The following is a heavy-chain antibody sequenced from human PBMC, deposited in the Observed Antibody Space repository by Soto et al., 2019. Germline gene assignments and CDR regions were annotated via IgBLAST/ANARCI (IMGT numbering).Heavy chain of an antibody. D-gene: IGHD3-10*01. CDR1: GFTFSSYS. CDR2: ISSSSSTI. Sequence: PGGSLRLSCAASGFTFSSYSMNWVRQAPGKGLEWVSYISSSSSTIYYADSVKGRFTISRDNAKNSLYLQMNSLRAEDTAVYYCASISFPGGDMDVWGEGTTVTVSS. V-gene: IGHV3-48*01. CDR3: ASISFPGGDMDV. J-gene: IGHJ6*03.